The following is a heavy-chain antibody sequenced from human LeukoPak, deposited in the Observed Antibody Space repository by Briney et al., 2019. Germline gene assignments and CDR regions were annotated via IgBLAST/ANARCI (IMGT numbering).Heavy chain of an antibody. CDR2: ISGSGGST. J-gene: IGHJ6*03. Sequence: GGSLRLSCAASGFTFSSYEMNWVRQAPGKGLEWVSAISGSGGSTYYADSVKGRFTISRDNSKNTLYLQMNSLRAEDTAVYYCAKAVEYYYYYYMDVWGKGTTVTISS. CDR1: GFTFSSYE. D-gene: IGHD5-24*01. V-gene: IGHV3-23*01. CDR3: AKAVEYYYYYYMDV.